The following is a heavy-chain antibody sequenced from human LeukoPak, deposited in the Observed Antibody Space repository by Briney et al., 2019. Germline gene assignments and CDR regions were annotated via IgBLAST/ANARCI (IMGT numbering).Heavy chain of an antibody. D-gene: IGHD2-21*01. CDR2: INPTSGGT. V-gene: IGHV1-2*04. CDR1: GYTFTGYY. CDR3: GRVPRPILDWFDP. Sequence: ASVKVSCKASGYTFTGYYMLWVRQAPGQGLEWMGWINPTSGGTNHAQKFQGWVPITRGTAISPVYMELSRLSSDDTALYLCGRVPRPILDWFDPWGQGTLVTVSS. J-gene: IGHJ5*02.